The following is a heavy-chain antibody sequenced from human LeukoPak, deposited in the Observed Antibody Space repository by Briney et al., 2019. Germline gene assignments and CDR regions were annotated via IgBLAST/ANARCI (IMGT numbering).Heavy chain of an antibody. V-gene: IGHV4-59*01. Sequence: SETLSLTCTVSGGSISSYYWSWIRQPPGKGLEWIGYIYYSGSTNYNPSLKSRVTIPVDTSKNQFSLKLSSVTAADTAVYYCARYSNYGDYCYYYMDVWGKGTTVTVSS. CDR1: GGSISSYY. CDR2: IYYSGST. D-gene: IGHD4-11*01. J-gene: IGHJ6*03. CDR3: ARYSNYGDYCYYYMDV.